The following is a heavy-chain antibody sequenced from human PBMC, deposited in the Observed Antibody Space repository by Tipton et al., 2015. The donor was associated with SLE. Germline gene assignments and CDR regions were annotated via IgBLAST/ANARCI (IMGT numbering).Heavy chain of an antibody. CDR3: ARGLIAARFDY. CDR2: IYTSGST. Sequence: LRLSCTVSGGSISSGSYYWSWIRQPAGKGLEWIGRIYTSGSTNYNPSPKSRVTISVDTSKNQFSLKLSSVTAADTAVYYCARGLIAARFDYWGQGTLVTVSS. J-gene: IGHJ4*02. CDR1: GGSISSGSYY. D-gene: IGHD6-6*01. V-gene: IGHV4-61*02.